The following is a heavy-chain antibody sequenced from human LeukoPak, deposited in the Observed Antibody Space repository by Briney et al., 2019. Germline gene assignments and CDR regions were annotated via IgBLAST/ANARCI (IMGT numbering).Heavy chain of an antibody. CDR1: GFTFSSYA. Sequence: GGSLRLSCAASGFTFSSYAMSWVRQAPGKGLEWVSTISDTGGSTHLANSVKGRFSISRGNSKNSLYLQMNSLRAEDTAVYYCAKLVWSSRKFDYWGHGTLVTVSS. D-gene: IGHD2-21*01. CDR3: AKLVWSSRKFDY. V-gene: IGHV3-23*01. CDR2: ISDTGGST. J-gene: IGHJ4*01.